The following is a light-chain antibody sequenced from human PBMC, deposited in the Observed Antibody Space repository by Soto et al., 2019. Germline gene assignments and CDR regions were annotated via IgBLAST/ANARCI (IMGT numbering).Light chain of an antibody. J-gene: IGKJ3*01. CDR1: QSVSSYY. V-gene: IGKV3-20*01. CDR2: AAS. CDR3: QQFGTSSLVT. Sequence: IVFTHSPGTLSLYPGERATLSCRASQSVSSYYLAWYQQKPGQAPRLLIYAASSRATGIPDRFSGSGSGTDFILTISRVEPEDFAVYYCQQFGTSSLVTFGPGTKVDIK.